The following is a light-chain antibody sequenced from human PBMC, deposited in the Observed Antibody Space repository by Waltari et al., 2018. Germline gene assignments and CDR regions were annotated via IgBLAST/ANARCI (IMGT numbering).Light chain of an antibody. V-gene: IGKV1-5*03. CDR2: KAS. Sequence: DIQMTQSPSTLSASVGDRVTITCRASQSISSWLAWYQQKSGKAPKLLIYKASSLESGVPSRFSGSGSGTEFTLTISGLQPDDFATYYCQQYKNYPLTFGGGTKVEIK. J-gene: IGKJ4*01. CDR3: QQYKNYPLT. CDR1: QSISSW.